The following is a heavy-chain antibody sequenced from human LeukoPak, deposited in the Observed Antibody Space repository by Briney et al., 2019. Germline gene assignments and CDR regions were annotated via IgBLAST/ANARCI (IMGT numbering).Heavy chain of an antibody. CDR1: GVSISSSNSY. Sequence: PSETLSLTCTVSGVSISSSNSYWGWIRQPPGKGLEWIGSIYYSGNTYYNASLKSQVSISIDTSKNQFSLRLTSVTAADTAVYYCARRRRNTRATTPHDYWGQGTLVTVSS. CDR3: ARRRRNTRATTPHDY. V-gene: IGHV4-39*01. D-gene: IGHD1/OR15-1a*01. CDR2: IYYSGNT. J-gene: IGHJ4*02.